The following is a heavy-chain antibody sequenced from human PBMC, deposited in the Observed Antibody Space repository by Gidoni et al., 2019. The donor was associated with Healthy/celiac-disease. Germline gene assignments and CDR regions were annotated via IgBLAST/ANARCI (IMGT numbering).Heavy chain of an antibody. CDR2: ISYDGSNK. D-gene: IGHD5-18*01. V-gene: IGHV3-30-3*01. CDR1: GFTFSSYS. CDR3: ARMAMALRGLSPQKIFDY. Sequence: QGQLGESGGGVVQPGRSLRLSCAASGFTFSSYSMHWVRQAPGKGLEWVAVISYDGSNKYYADSVKGRFTISRDNSKNTLYLQMNSLRAEDTAVYYCARMAMALRGLSPQKIFDYWGQGTLVTVSS. J-gene: IGHJ4*02.